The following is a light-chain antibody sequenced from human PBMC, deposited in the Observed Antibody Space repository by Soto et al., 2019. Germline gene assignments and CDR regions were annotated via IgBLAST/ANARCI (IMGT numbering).Light chain of an antibody. Sequence: EIVFTQSPVTLSLSPGERATLSCRASQSVSSSLAWYQQKPGQAPRLLIYDASNRATGIPARFSGSGSGTDFTLTISSXEPEDLAVYYCQQRSNWQVTFGQGTRLEIK. CDR2: DAS. V-gene: IGKV3-11*01. CDR3: QQRSNWQVT. J-gene: IGKJ5*01. CDR1: QSVSSS.